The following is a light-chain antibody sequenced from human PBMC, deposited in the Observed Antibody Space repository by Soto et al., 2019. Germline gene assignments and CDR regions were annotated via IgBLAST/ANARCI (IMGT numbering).Light chain of an antibody. J-gene: IGKJ1*01. Sequence: EIVLTQSPATLSLSPGERATLSCRASQSVSSDLAWYHQKPGQAPRLLIHGASTRATGIPARFSGSGSGTEFTLTISSLQSEDFAVYYCQQYNNWPPGKFGQGTKVDI. CDR2: GAS. CDR3: QQYNNWPPGK. CDR1: QSVSSD. V-gene: IGKV3-15*01.